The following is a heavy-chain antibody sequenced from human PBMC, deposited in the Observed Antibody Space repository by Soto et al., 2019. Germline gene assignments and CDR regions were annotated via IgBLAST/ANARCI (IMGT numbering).Heavy chain of an antibody. V-gene: IGHV3-23*01. CDR2: ITSSGGST. Sequence: EAQLLESGGGLVLPGGSLRLSCAVSGFTFNNYAMSWVRQPPGKGLEWVSSITSSGGSTYYADSAKGRLTISRDNSENTLDLQMNSLRVEDTAVYYFAKRKYGDYVGGFDRWGPGTLVTGSS. J-gene: IGHJ4*02. CDR1: GFTFNNYA. CDR3: AKRKYGDYVGGFDR. D-gene: IGHD4-17*01.